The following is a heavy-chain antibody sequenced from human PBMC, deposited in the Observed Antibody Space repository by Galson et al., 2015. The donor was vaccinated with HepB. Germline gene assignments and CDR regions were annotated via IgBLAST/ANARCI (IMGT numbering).Heavy chain of an antibody. CDR1: GFTFSSCV. Sequence: SLRLSCAASGFTFSSCVMHWVRQAPGKGLVWVSRINSDGSSTSYAGSVKGRFTISRDNAKNTLFLQMNSLRAEDTAVYYCHTTTVTTGYYAMDVWGQGTTVTVSS. CDR3: HTTTVTTGYYAMDV. CDR2: INSDGSST. D-gene: IGHD4-17*01. J-gene: IGHJ6*01. V-gene: IGHV3-74*01.